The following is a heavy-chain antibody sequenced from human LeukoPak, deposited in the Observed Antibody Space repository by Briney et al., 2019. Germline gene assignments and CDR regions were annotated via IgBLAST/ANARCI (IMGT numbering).Heavy chain of an antibody. V-gene: IGHV4-30-4*01. Sequence: SETLSLTCTVSGGSISSGDYYWSWIRQPPGKGLEWIGYTYYSGSTYYNPSLKNGVSISVDTSKNQFSLNLSSVTAADTAVYYCARPYYYDSRIDPWGQGTLVTVSS. CDR3: ARPYYYDSRIDP. J-gene: IGHJ5*02. D-gene: IGHD3-22*01. CDR2: TYYSGST. CDR1: GGSISSGDYY.